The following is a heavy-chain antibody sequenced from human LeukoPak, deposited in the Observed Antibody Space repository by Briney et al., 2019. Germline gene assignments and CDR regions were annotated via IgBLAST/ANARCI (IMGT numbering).Heavy chain of an antibody. CDR3: AREDDSTGYFDL. CDR2: IYYSGST. CDR1: GGSISSGGYY. J-gene: IGHJ2*01. D-gene: IGHD3-22*01. V-gene: IGHV4-31*03. Sequence: TSQTLSLTCTVSGGSISSGGYYWSWIRQHPGKGLEWIGYIYYSGSTYYNPSLKSRVTISVDTSKNQFSLKLSSVTAADTAVYYCAREDDSTGYFDLWGRGTLVTVSS.